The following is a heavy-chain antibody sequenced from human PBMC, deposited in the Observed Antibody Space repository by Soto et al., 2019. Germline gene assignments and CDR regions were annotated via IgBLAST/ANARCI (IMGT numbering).Heavy chain of an antibody. CDR1: GYTFTSYG. J-gene: IGHJ4*02. CDR3: ARDWGAHLLEPSEEVAGDFDY. CDR2: ISAYNGNT. D-gene: IGHD6-19*01. V-gene: IGHV1-18*01. Sequence: ASVKVSCKASGYTFTSYGISWVRQAPGQGLEWMGWISAYNGNTNYAQKLQGRVTMTTDTSTSTAYMELRSLRSDDTAVYYCARDWGAHLLEPSEEVAGDFDYWGQGTLVTVSS.